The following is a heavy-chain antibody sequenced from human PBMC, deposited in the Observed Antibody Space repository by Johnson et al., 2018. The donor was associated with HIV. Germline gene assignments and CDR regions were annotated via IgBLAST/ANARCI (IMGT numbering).Heavy chain of an antibody. J-gene: IGHJ3*02. Sequence: VQLVESGGGLVQPGGSLRLSCAASGFTFDDYGMTWVRQAPGKGLEWVGRIKSKTDGGTTDYAAPVKGKFSISRDDSKNTLYLQMNSLRAEDTAVYYCVREPRPPNAFDIWGQGTMVTVSS. CDR2: IKSKTDGGTT. V-gene: IGHV3-15*01. CDR3: VREPRPPNAFDI. D-gene: IGHD1-26*01. CDR1: GFTFDDYG.